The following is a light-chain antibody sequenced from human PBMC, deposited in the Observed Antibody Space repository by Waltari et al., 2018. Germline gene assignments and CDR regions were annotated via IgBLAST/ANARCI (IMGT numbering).Light chain of an antibody. Sequence: DIQMTQSPPTLSASVGDRFAIICRASQSISNWLAWYQQKPGKAPKLLIYKASTLESGVPSRFSGSGSGTEFTLTISSLQPDDFATYYCQQYNSYSLLTFGGGTKVEIK. J-gene: IGKJ4*01. CDR3: QQYNSYSLLT. V-gene: IGKV1-5*03. CDR1: QSISNW. CDR2: KAS.